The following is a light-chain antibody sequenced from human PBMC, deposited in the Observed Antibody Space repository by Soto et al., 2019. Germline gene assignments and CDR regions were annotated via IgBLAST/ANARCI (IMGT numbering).Light chain of an antibody. Sequence: QSALTQPASVSGSPEQSIIISCTGTSSDVGAYNLVSWYQQHPGKATRLIIYEANKRPSGISHRFSGSKSDNTASLTISGLRAEDEAHYHCCSYAGSRTFVFGGGTKLTVL. J-gene: IGLJ3*02. CDR1: SSDVGAYNL. CDR2: EAN. V-gene: IGLV2-23*01. CDR3: CSYAGSRTFV.